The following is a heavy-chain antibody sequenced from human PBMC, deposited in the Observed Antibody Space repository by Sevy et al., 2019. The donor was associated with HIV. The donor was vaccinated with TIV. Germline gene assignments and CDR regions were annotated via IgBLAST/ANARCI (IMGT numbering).Heavy chain of an antibody. CDR3: ARQFATANYDFWSGYYASGPNYYYMDV. D-gene: IGHD3-3*01. CDR2: IYYSGST. Sequence: SETLSLTCTVSGGSISSYYWSWIRQPPGKGLEWIGYIYYSGSTNYNPTLKRRVTISVDTSKNQFSLRPRSVTAPETAVYYCARQFATANYDFWSGYYASGPNYYYMDVWGKGTTVTVSS. CDR1: GGSISSYY. V-gene: IGHV4-59*08. J-gene: IGHJ6*03.